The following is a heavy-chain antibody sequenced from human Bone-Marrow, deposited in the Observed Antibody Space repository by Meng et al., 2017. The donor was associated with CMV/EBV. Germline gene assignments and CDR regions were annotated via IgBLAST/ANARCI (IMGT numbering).Heavy chain of an antibody. CDR2: ISAYNGNT. CDR3: ARGGNIVVVVAATLADY. Sequence: ASVKVSCKASGYTFTSYGISWVRQAPGQGLEWMGWISAYNGNTNYAQKLQGRVTMTRDTSTSTVYMELSSLRSEDTAVYYCARGGNIVVVVAATLADYWGQGTLVTVSS. D-gene: IGHD2-15*01. V-gene: IGHV1-18*01. J-gene: IGHJ4*02. CDR1: GYTFTSYG.